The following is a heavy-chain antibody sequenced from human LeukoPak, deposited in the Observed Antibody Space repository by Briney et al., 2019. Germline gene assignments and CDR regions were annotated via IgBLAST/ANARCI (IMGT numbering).Heavy chain of an antibody. CDR1: GFTFSSYA. V-gene: IGHV3-23*01. CDR3: AKNPKGGTYYYYYYYMDV. Sequence: PGGSLRLSCAASGFTFSSYAMSWVRQAPGKGLEWVSAISGSGGSTYYADSVKGRFTISRDNSKNTLYLQMNSLRAEDTAVYYCAKNPKGGTYYYYYYYMDVWGKGTTVTVSS. J-gene: IGHJ6*03. CDR2: ISGSGGST.